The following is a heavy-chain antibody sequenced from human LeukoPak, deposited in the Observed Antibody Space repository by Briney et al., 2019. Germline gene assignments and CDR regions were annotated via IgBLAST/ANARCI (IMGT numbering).Heavy chain of an antibody. D-gene: IGHD6-19*01. CDR1: RFTFSASA. Sequence: GGSLKLSCAASRFTFSASAVHWVRRASGKGLEWVGRIRSKADTYATSYAASVKGRFTISRDDSKNTAFLQLNSLETEDTAVYYCTREYSSGWPFDFWGQGTLVTVSS. J-gene: IGHJ4*02. CDR2: IRSKADTYAT. V-gene: IGHV3-73*01. CDR3: TREYSSGWPFDF.